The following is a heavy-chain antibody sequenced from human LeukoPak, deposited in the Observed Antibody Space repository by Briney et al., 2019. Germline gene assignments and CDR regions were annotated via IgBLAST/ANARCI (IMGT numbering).Heavy chain of an antibody. CDR3: DTRDCTGSGCGYYYIGV. V-gene: IGHV3-30*02. Sequence: GGSLRHSCAASGFTFSSYGRYWVRHAPDKGLEWVAFIQHDGRDTYYTNSVKGRFTTSRDNSKNILYLQMNSLRTEDATLYYCDTRDCTGSGCGYYYIGVGGKGTTVTVS. CDR1: GFTFSSYG. J-gene: IGHJ6*03. D-gene: IGHD2-8*02. CDR2: IQHDGRDT.